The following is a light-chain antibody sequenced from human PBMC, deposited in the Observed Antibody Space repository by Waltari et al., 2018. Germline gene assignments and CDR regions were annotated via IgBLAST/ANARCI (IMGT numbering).Light chain of an antibody. CDR1: SSNIGKDT. V-gene: IGLV1-44*01. Sequence: QSVLTPPPSASGTPGQRVTISCSGSSSNIGKDTVNWYQHLPGTSPKLLIYKNGQRPSGVPDRFSGSKSGTSASLAISGLQSEDEADYYCATWDDSLNGWVFGGGTKLTVL. J-gene: IGLJ3*02. CDR2: KNG. CDR3: ATWDDSLNGWV.